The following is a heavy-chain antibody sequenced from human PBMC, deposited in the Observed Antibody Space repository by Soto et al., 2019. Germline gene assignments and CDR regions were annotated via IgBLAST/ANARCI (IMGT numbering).Heavy chain of an antibody. D-gene: IGHD2-15*01. Sequence: SVKVSCKASGGTFSSYAISWVRQAPGQGLEWMGGIIPIFGTASSQKFQDRVTITRETSASTAYMELTSLRSEDTAVYYCAREPLCGGRCYDNYFDPWGQGTLVTVSS. CDR3: AREPLCGGRCYDNYFDP. J-gene: IGHJ5*02. CDR1: GGTFSSYA. V-gene: IGHV1-69*05. CDR2: IIPIFGTA.